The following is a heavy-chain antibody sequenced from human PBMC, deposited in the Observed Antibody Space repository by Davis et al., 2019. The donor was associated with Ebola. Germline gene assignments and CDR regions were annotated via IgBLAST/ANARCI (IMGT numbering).Heavy chain of an antibody. CDR3: ARAQFPTTSDH. J-gene: IGHJ4*02. CDR2: FNPHNGNT. Sequence: ASVKVSCKASGYTFTNYGITWVRQAPGQGLEWMGWFNPHNGNTNYAQNVQGRVTMTTNTSASTAYLEVGSLRSDDTAVYYCARAQFPTTSDHWGQGTLVTVSS. CDR1: GYTFTNYG. V-gene: IGHV1-18*04. D-gene: IGHD1-1*01.